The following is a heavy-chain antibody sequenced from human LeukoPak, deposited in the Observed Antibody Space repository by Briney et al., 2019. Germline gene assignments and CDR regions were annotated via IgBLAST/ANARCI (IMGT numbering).Heavy chain of an antibody. CDR3: AKTTAGYSSGRYPGWPIDY. V-gene: IGHV3-23*01. CDR1: GFTFRSYT. CDR2: ISGSGGDT. Sequence: GGSLRLSCAASGFTFRSYTIYWVRQAPGKGLEWVSGISGSGGDTYFADSVKGRFTISRDNSKNTVFLQMDSLRAEDTAVYYCAKTTAGYSSGRYPGWPIDYWGQGTLVTVSS. D-gene: IGHD6-19*01. J-gene: IGHJ4*02.